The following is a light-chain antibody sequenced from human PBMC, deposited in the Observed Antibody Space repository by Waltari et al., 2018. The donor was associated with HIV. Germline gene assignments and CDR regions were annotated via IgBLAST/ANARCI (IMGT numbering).Light chain of an antibody. CDR2: EVN. V-gene: IGLV2-23*02. CDR1: RSDLGKYTY. J-gene: IGLJ3*02. CDR3: CSFRDSFTWV. Sequence: QSALTQPASVSGSPGQSITISCTGTRSDLGKYTYVSWYQHHPGKAPKFLIYEVNKRPSGVSNRFSCSKSGNTASLTISGLQAEDEADYYCCSFRDSFTWVFGGGTKLTVL.